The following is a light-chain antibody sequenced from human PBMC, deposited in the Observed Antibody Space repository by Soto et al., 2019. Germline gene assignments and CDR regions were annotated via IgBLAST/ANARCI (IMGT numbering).Light chain of an antibody. Sequence: DIVMTQSPDSLAVSLGERAIINCKSSQSVLYSSNNKNYLAWYQQKPGQPPNLLIYWASTRESGVPNRFSGSGSGTDITLTIISLQAEDVVVYYCQQYYSIPWTFGQGTKVKIK. CDR3: QQYYSIPWT. V-gene: IGKV4-1*01. CDR1: QSVLYSSNNKNY. J-gene: IGKJ1*01. CDR2: WAS.